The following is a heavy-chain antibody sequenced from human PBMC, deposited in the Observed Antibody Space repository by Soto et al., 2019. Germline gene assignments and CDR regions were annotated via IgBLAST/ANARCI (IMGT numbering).Heavy chain of an antibody. CDR2: IRSKANNYAT. D-gene: IGHD1-26*01. V-gene: IGHV3-73*02. CDR1: GLPFSGSI. J-gene: IGHJ6*02. Sequence: EVQLVESGGGLVQPGGSLTLSCAGSGLPFSGSIIHWVRQAPGKGLEWVGRIRSKANNYATAFAASVQGRVTISREDSKNTAFLQMNSLKIEDTAVYFCARNLGAKYGMDVWGQGTTVTVSS. CDR3: ARNLGAKYGMDV.